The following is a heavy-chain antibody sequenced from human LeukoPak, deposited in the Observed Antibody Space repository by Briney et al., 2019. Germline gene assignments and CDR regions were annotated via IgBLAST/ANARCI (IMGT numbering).Heavy chain of an antibody. CDR3: AGTYYYDSSAYSYEY. V-gene: IGHV3-23*01. CDR2: ISGSGGST. CDR1: GFTFTNYA. D-gene: IGHD3-22*01. J-gene: IGHJ4*02. Sequence: PGGSLRLSCAASGFTFTNYAMNWVRQAPGKGLEWVSGISGSGGSTNYADSVKGRFTISRDNSKNTLYLQMNSLRAEDTAIYYCAGTYYYDSSAYSYEYWGQGTLVAVSS.